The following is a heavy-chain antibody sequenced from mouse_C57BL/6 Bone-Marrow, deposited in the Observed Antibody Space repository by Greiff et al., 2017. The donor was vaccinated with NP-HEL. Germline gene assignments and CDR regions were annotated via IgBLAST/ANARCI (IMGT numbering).Heavy chain of an antibody. CDR2: INPNNGGT. CDR1: GYTFTDYN. J-gene: IGHJ2*01. CDR3: ARRDSSGPYYFDY. Sequence: VQLQQSGPELVKPGASVKIPCKASGYTFTDYNMDWVKQSHGKSLEWIGDINPNNGGTIYNQKFKGKATLTVDKSSSTAYMELRSLTSEDTAVYYCARRDSSGPYYFDYWGQGTTLTVSS. D-gene: IGHD3-2*02. V-gene: IGHV1-18*01.